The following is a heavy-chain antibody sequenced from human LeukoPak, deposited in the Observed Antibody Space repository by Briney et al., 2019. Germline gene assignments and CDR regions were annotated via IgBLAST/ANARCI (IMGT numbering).Heavy chain of an antibody. Sequence: GGSLRLSCAASGFTFSNYGMNWVRQAPGKGLEWVSSISSSTYIYYADSVKGRFAISRDNAKYPLYLQMSSLRAEDTAVYYCATDSRGLDVWGQGTTVTVSS. J-gene: IGHJ6*02. CDR2: ISSSTYI. V-gene: IGHV3-21*01. CDR3: ATDSRGLDV. CDR1: GFTFSNYG.